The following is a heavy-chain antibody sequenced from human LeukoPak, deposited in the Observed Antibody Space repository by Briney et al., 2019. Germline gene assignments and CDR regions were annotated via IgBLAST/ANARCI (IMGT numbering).Heavy chain of an antibody. CDR1: GGSISSYY. CDR2: IYYSGST. Sequence: SETLSLTCTVSGGSISSYYWSWLRQPPGKGLEWIGYIYYSGSTNYNPSLKSRVTISVDTSKNQFSLKLSSVTAADTAVYYCAGDSGTGTTYYAFDIWGQGTMVTVSS. D-gene: IGHD1-7*01. V-gene: IGHV4-59*01. CDR3: AGDSGTGTTYYAFDI. J-gene: IGHJ3*02.